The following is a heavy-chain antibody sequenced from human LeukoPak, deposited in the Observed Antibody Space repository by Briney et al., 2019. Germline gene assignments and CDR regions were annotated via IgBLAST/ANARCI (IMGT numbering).Heavy chain of an antibody. CDR2: IYTSGST. V-gene: IGHV4-61*02. J-gene: IGHJ5*02. Sequence: SQTLSLTCTVSGGSISSGSYYWSWIRQPAGKGLEWIGRIYTSGSTNYNPSLKSRVTISVETSKNQFSLKLSSVTAADTAVYYCATSIYTGSYNWFDPWGQGTLVTVSS. CDR3: ATSIYTGSYNWFDP. D-gene: IGHD1-26*01. CDR1: GGSISSGSYY.